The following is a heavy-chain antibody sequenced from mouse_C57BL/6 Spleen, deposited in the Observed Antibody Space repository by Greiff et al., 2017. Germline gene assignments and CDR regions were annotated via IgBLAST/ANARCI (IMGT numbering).Heavy chain of an antibody. Sequence: QVQLQQPGAELVKPGASVKMSCKASGYTFTSYWITWVKQRPGQGLEWIGDIYPGSGSTNYNEKFKSKATLTVDTSSSTAYMQLSSLTSEDSAVYYGAVYCYGSSPWFAYWGQGTLVTVSA. CDR1: GYTFTSYW. V-gene: IGHV1-55*01. CDR3: AVYCYGSSPWFAY. J-gene: IGHJ3*01. CDR2: IYPGSGST. D-gene: IGHD1-1*01.